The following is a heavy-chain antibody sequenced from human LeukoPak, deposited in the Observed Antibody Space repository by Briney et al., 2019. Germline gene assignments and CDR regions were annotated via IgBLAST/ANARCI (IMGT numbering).Heavy chain of an antibody. V-gene: IGHV1-2*02. CDR2: INPNSDGT. Sequence: ASVKVSCKASGYTCTICYMHWVRHAPGQGLEWRGWINPNSDGTNYAQKCQGRVPMTRATSISTAYMDLSRLRSDDTAVYYCARVASYRTFDYWGEGTLVTVSS. D-gene: IGHD1-26*01. J-gene: IGHJ4*02. CDR3: ARVASYRTFDY. CDR1: GYTCTICY.